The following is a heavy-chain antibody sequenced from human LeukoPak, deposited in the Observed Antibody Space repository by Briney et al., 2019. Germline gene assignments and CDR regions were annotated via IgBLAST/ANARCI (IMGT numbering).Heavy chain of an antibody. D-gene: IGHD1-26*01. V-gene: IGHV3-48*03. J-gene: IGHJ4*02. CDR2: NSSSGSTI. Sequence: QPGGSLRLSCAAAGFTFSSSEMNWVHQAPGKGQKWLSYNSSSGSTIYYADSVKGRFTISRDNAKNSLYLQMNSLRAEDTAVYYCARAPTGSGSYYYFDYWGQGTLVTVSS. CDR1: GFTFSSSE. CDR3: ARAPTGSGSYYYFDY.